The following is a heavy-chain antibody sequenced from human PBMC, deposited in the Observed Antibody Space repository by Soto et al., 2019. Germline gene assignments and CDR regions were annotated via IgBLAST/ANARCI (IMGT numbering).Heavy chain of an antibody. CDR3: ARGLVAKGNYFDY. CDR2: IYSGGTT. J-gene: IGHJ4*02. D-gene: IGHD5-12*01. Sequence: EVQLVESGGGLVEPGGSLRLSCAASGFTVSSNFMTWVRQAPGKGLEWVSVIYSGGTTFYADSVKGRFTISRLNSKNTMFLQMNSLRAEDTAVYYCARGLVAKGNYFDYWGQGTLVTVSS. V-gene: IGHV3-53*04. CDR1: GFTVSSNF.